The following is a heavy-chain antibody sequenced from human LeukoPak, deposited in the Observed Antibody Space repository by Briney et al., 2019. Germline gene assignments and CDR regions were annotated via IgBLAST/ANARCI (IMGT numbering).Heavy chain of an antibody. CDR2: IIPIFGTA. Sequence: SVKVSFKASGGTFSSYAISWVRQAPGQGLEWMGGIIPIFGTANYAQKFQGRVTITADESTSTAYMELSSLRSEDTAVYYCATPTSYYYDSSGYSHFDYWGQGTLVTVSS. CDR3: ATPTSYYYDSSGYSHFDY. J-gene: IGHJ4*02. CDR1: GGTFSSYA. D-gene: IGHD3-22*01. V-gene: IGHV1-69*13.